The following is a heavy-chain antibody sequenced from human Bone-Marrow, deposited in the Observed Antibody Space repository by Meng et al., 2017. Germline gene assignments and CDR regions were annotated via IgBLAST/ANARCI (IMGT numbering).Heavy chain of an antibody. CDR1: GFTFNNYV. J-gene: IGHJ4*02. D-gene: IGHD1-26*01. CDR2: ISGSGGST. CDR3: AKRKSGSYFPFDY. V-gene: IGHV3-23*01. Sequence: GESLKISCAASGFTFNNYVMSWVRQAPGKGLEWVSAISGSGGSTYYADSVKGRFTISRDNSKNTLYLQMNSLRAEDMAVYYCAKRKSGSYFPFDYWGQGTLVTVSS.